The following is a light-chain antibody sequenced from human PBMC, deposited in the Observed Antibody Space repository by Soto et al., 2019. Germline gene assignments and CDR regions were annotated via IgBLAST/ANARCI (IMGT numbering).Light chain of an antibody. Sequence: EIVLTQSPATLSLSPGERATLSCRASESISSYLAWYQQRPGQAPSLLIYDASNRATGIPARFSGSGSGTDFNLTIDTLEPEDFSVYYCQQRSKWPLTFGGGTKVEI. CDR1: ESISSY. CDR3: QQRSKWPLT. V-gene: IGKV3-11*01. CDR2: DAS. J-gene: IGKJ4*01.